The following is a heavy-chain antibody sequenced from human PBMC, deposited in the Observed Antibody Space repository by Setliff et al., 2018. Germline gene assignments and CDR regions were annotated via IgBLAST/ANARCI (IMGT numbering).Heavy chain of an antibody. Sequence: GGSLRLSCAASGFTFSSYAMHWVRQAPGKGLDWVAYIWYDGSYTYYTGSVKGRFTISRGNSRNTVYLQMNSLRAEDTAVYYCAGDPPYSGYAFHIWGQGTMVTVSS. V-gene: IGHV3-33*01. CDR2: IWYDGSYT. D-gene: IGHD5-12*01. CDR1: GFTFSSYA. CDR3: AGDPPYSGYAFHI. J-gene: IGHJ3*02.